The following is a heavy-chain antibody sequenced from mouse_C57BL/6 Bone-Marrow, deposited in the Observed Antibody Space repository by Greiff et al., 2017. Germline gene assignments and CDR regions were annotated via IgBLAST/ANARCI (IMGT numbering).Heavy chain of an antibody. D-gene: IGHD2-1*01. CDR3: ARFPPPYGNGLYWYFDV. J-gene: IGHJ1*03. Sequence: VQLQQSGPGLVQPSQSLSITCTVSGFSLTSYGVHWVRQSPGKGLEWLGVIWRGGSTDYIEAFISSLSISKDTSKCQVFFKMNSLQADDTAIYYCARFPPPYGNGLYWYFDVWGTGTTVTVSS. CDR1: GFSLTSYG. V-gene: IGHV2-2*01. CDR2: IWRGGST.